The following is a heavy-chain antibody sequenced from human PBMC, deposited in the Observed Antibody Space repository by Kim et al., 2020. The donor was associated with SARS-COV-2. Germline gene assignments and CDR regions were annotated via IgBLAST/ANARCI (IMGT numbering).Heavy chain of an antibody. V-gene: IGHV3-53*01. CDR2: T. D-gene: IGHD3-10*01. CDR3: ARTCGFGETDY. J-gene: IGHJ4*02. Sequence: THYAASGDGPFTLDRDNSKHTLYLRMNSLRGEDTAVYYCARTCGFGETDYWGQGTLVTVSS.